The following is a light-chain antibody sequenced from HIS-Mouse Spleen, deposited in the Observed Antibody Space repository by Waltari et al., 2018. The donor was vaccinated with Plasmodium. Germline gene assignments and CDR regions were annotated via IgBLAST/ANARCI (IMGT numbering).Light chain of an antibody. CDR2: GAS. V-gene: IGKV3-15*01. Sequence: EIVMTQSPAPLSVSPGERDTLPGRASQSVSSNLAWYQQKPGQAPRLLIYGASTRATGIPARFSGSGSGTEFTLTISSLQSEDFAVYYCQQYNNWSFTFGPGTKVDIK. CDR1: QSVSSN. J-gene: IGKJ3*01. CDR3: QQYNNWSFT.